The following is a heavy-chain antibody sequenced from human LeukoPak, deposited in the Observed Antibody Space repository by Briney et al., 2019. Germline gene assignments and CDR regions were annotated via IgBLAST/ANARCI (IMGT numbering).Heavy chain of an antibody. D-gene: IGHD3-9*01. CDR3: ARGSRPVYNLLTGKRYFDY. J-gene: IGHJ4*02. V-gene: IGHV1-2*02. CDR1: GYTFIGYY. CDR2: INPNRGGT. Sequence: ASVTVSCKASGYTFIGYYMHWVRQAPGQELEWMGWINPNRGGTNNAQKFQGRVTMTRDMSTSTVYMELSSLRSEDTAVYYCARGSRPVYNLLTGKRYFDYWGQGTLLTVSS.